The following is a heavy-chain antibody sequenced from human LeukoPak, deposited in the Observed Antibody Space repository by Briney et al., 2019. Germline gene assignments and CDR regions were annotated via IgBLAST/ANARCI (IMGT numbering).Heavy chain of an antibody. D-gene: IGHD7-27*01. V-gene: IGHV3-30-3*01. CDR1: GFTFSSYA. Sequence: SLRLSCAASGFTFSSYAMHWVRQAPGKGLEWVAVISYDGSNKYYADSVKGRFTISRDNSKNTLYLQMNSLRAEDTAVYYCARGLGYFVYWGQGTLVTVSS. CDR2: ISYDGSNK. J-gene: IGHJ4*02. CDR3: ARGLGYFVY.